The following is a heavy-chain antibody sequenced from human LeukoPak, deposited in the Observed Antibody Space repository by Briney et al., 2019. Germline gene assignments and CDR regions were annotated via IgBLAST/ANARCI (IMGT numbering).Heavy chain of an antibody. CDR3: AKDRNGYFDTFDY. J-gene: IGHJ4*02. D-gene: IGHD3-9*01. Sequence: PGGSLRLSCAASGFTFDDYAMHWVRQAPGKGLEWVSGISWNSGSIGYADSVKGRFAISRDNAKNSLYLQMNSLRAEDTALYYCAKDRNGYFDTFDYWGQGTLVTVSS. V-gene: IGHV3-9*01. CDR1: GFTFDDYA. CDR2: ISWNSGSI.